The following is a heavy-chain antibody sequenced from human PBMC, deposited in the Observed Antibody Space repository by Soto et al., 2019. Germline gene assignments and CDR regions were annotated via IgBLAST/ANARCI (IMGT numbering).Heavy chain of an antibody. CDR1: GGSISNRESY. CDR2: IYFSGST. Sequence: SETLSLTWSVSGGSISNRESYWSWIRQPPGKGLEWIGTIYFSGSTYYNPSLKSRVTMSVDTSKNQFSLKLSSVTAADTAVYYCARHWGRGAAGTCYNWGQGTLVTVPS. CDR3: ARHWGRGAAGTCYN. D-gene: IGHD6-13*01. J-gene: IGHJ4*02. V-gene: IGHV4-39*01.